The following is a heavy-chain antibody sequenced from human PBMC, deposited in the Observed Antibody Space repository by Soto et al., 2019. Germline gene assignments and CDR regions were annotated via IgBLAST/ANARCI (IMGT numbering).Heavy chain of an antibody. J-gene: IGHJ6*02. CDR1: GYTFTGYY. CDR2: INPNSGGT. D-gene: IGHD6-19*01. CDR3: ARDQGGVAVAGTGYYYGMDV. V-gene: IGHV1-2*04. Sequence: QVQLVQSGAEVKKPGASVKVSCKASGYTFTGYYMHWVRQAPGQGLEWMGCINPNSGGTNYAQKFQGWVNMTRDPSISTAYMELSRLRADDTAVYYCARDQGGVAVAGTGYYYGMDVWGQGTTVTVSS.